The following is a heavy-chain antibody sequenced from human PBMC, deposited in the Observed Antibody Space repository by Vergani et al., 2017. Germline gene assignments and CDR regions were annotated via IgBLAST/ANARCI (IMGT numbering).Heavy chain of an antibody. V-gene: IGHV3-30*02. CDR1: GFTFSNFG. CDR3: AKYLRDSTDGLPDS. Sequence: QVQLVESAGGVVKPGGSLRLYCAASGFTFSNFGMHWIRQAPGKGLELLAYIGKDGINTRYRAAVKGSFTVSSEKSKDILYLQMDSLRSEDTALHYCAKYLRDSTDGLPDSWCPGTLVIVSS. J-gene: IGHJ4*02. D-gene: IGHD2-21*02. CDR2: IGKDGINT.